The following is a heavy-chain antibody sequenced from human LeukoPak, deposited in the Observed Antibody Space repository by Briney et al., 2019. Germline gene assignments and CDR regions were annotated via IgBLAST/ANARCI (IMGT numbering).Heavy chain of an antibody. V-gene: IGHV4-4*02. CDR1: GGSISSNNW. J-gene: IGHJ4*02. CDR3: ARVNINNWHSCDY. D-gene: IGHD1-1*01. Sequence: SGTLSLTCAVSGGSISSNNWWGWVRQPPGKGLEWIGEIYHSGSPNYNPSLKSRVTISVDKSRNHFSLNLSSVTAADTAVYYCARVNINNWHSCDYWGQGALVTVSS. CDR2: IYHSGSP.